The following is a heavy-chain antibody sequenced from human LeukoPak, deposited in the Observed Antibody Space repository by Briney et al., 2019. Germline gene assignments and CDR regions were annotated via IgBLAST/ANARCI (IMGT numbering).Heavy chain of an antibody. Sequence: ASVKVSCKASGYTFTSYYMHWVRQAPGQGLEWMGWINPNSGGTNYAQKFQGRVTMTRDTSISTAYMELSRLRSDDTAVYYCARDGIYSSGYDYWGQGTLVTVSS. CDR1: GYTFTSYY. V-gene: IGHV1-2*02. D-gene: IGHD5-18*01. CDR2: INPNSGGT. J-gene: IGHJ4*02. CDR3: ARDGIYSSGYDY.